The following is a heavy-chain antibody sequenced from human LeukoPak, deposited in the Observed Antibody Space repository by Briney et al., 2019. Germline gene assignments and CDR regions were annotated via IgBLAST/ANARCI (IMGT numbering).Heavy chain of an antibody. V-gene: IGHV4-39*01. CDR3: ARRGYRQSGVDP. J-gene: IGHJ5*02. D-gene: IGHD5-18*01. CDR2: IYYSGST. Sequence: SETLSLTCTVSGGSISSSSYYWGWIRQPPGKGLEWIGSIYYSGSTYYNPSLKSRVTIPVDTSKNQFSLKLSSVTAADTAVYYCARRGYRQSGVDPWGQGTLVTVSS. CDR1: GGSISSSSYY.